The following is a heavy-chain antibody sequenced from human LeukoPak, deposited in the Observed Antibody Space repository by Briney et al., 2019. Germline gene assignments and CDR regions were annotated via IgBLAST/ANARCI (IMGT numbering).Heavy chain of an antibody. V-gene: IGHV6-1*01. D-gene: IGHD3-10*01. CDR3: ARNKGRYGSGRVHFDP. Sequence: SQTLSLTCALSGDSVSSNSAAWNWIRQSPSRGLEWLGRTYYRSKWYNDYAVSVKSRITINPDTSKNQLSLKLSSVTAADTAVYYCARNKGRYGSGRVHFDPWGQGTLVTVSS. CDR2: TYYRSKWYN. J-gene: IGHJ5*02. CDR1: GDSVSSNSAA.